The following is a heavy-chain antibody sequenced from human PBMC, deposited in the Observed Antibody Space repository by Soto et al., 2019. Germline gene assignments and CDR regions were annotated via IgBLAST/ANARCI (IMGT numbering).Heavy chain of an antibody. Sequence: SETLSLTCTVSGGSISSYYWSWIRQPPGKGLEWIGYIYYSGSTNYNPSLKSRVTISVDTSKNQFSLKLSSVTAADTAVYYCARATAGDYGSGSYNPWGQGTLVTVSS. D-gene: IGHD3-10*01. V-gene: IGHV4-59*01. J-gene: IGHJ5*02. CDR1: GGSISSYY. CDR3: ARATAGDYGSGSYNP. CDR2: IYYSGST.